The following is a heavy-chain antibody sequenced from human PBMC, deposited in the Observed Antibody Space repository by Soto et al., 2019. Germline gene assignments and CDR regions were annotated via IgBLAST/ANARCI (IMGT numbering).Heavy chain of an antibody. CDR1: GGSISSGGYY. J-gene: IGHJ3*02. CDR2: IYYSGST. Sequence: SETLSLTCTVSGGSISSGGYYWSWIRQHPGKGLEWIGYIYYSGSTYYNPSLKSRVTISVDTSKNQFSLRLSSVTAADTAVYYCARVGTIFGVVTPGGAIWGQGTMVTVSS. V-gene: IGHV4-31*03. D-gene: IGHD3-3*01. CDR3: ARVGTIFGVVTPGGAI.